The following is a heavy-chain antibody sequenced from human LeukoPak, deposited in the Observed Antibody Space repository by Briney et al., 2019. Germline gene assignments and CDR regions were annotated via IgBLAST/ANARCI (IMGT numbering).Heavy chain of an antibody. CDR3: ARARYSNYPSYYYYGMDV. V-gene: IGHV4-59*01. D-gene: IGHD4-11*01. Sequence: SETLSLTCTVSGGSISSYYWSWIRQPPGKGLEWIGYIYYSGSTNYNPSLKSRVTISVDTSKNQFSLNLSSVTAADAGVYYCARARYSNYPSYYYYGMDVGGQGTTVTVSS. J-gene: IGHJ6*02. CDR2: IYYSGST. CDR1: GGSISSYY.